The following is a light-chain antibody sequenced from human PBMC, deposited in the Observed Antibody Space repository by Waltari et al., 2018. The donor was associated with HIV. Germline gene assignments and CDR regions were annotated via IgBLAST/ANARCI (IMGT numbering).Light chain of an antibody. J-gene: IGLJ2*01. Sequence: HSALTQPASVSGSPGQSITISCPGTSSDGGRYDFVSWYQHYPGRAPKLMIYDVSHRPSGVANRFSASKSGNTASLTISGLQAEDEADYYCASYTSSSTVVFGGGTKLTVL. V-gene: IGLV2-14*03. CDR2: DVS. CDR3: ASYTSSSTVV. CDR1: SSDGGRYDF.